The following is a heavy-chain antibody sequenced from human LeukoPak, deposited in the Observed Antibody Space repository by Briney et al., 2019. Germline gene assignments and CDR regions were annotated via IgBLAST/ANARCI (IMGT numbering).Heavy chain of an antibody. V-gene: IGHV4-59*01. Sequence: SETLSLTCTVSGGSISSYYWSWIRQPPGKGLEWIGYIYYSGSTNYNPSLKSRVTISVDTSKNQFSLNLRSVTAADTAVYYCARDVARSGDLFGWFDPWGQGTLVIVSS. CDR1: GGSISSYY. J-gene: IGHJ5*02. CDR3: ARDVARSGDLFGWFDP. D-gene: IGHD3-10*01. CDR2: IYYSGST.